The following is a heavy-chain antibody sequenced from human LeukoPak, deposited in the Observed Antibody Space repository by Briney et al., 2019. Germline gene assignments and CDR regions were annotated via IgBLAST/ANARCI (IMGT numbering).Heavy chain of an antibody. D-gene: IGHD3-22*01. V-gene: IGHV4-34*01. J-gene: IGHJ4*02. CDR3: ARGQYFYDSSGYYYFDY. CDR2: INHSGST. Sequence: SETLSLTCAVYGGSFSGYYWSWIRQPPGKVLEWIGEINHSGSTNYNPSLKSRVTISVDTSKNQFSLKLSSVTAADTAVYYCARGQYFYDSSGYYYFDYWGQGTLVTVSS. CDR1: GGSFSGYY.